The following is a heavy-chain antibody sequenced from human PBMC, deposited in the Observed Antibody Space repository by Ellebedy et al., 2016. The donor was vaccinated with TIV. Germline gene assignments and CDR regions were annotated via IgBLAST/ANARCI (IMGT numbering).Heavy chain of an antibody. CDR1: GFTFSSYW. V-gene: IGHV3-74*01. J-gene: IGHJ4*02. CDR2: IKGDGSVP. Sequence: GESLKISXSASGFTFSSYWMQWVRQAPGKGLVWVSRIKGDGSVPSYADSVMGRFTISRDNAKNTLYLQMNSLRAEDTAVYYCTYSSSFDYWGQGTLVTVSS. D-gene: IGHD6-6*01. CDR3: TYSSSFDY.